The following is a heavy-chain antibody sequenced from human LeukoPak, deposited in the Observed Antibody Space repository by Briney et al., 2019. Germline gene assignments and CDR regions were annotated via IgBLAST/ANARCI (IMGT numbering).Heavy chain of an antibody. D-gene: IGHD3-22*01. CDR3: ARGVFIGRDYYDSSVAFDI. Sequence: GRSLRLSCAASGFTFSSYGMHWVRQAPGKGLEWVAVISYDGSNKYYADSVKGRFTISRDNSKNTLYLQMNSLRAEDTAVYYCARGVFIGRDYYDSSVAFDIWGQGTMVTVSS. J-gene: IGHJ3*02. CDR1: GFTFSSYG. CDR2: ISYDGSNK. V-gene: IGHV3-30*03.